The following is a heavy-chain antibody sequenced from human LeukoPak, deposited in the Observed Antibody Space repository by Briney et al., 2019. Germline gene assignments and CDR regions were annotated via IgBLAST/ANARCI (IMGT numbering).Heavy chain of an antibody. CDR1: GDSVSSNSAA. D-gene: IGHD3-10*01. Sequence: SQTLSLTCAISGDSVSSNSAAWNWIRQSPSRGLEWLGRTYYRSKWYNDYAVSVKSRITINPDTSKNQFSLQLNSVTLEDTAVYYCARESGGLGRALSPYWYFDLWGRGTLVTVFS. V-gene: IGHV6-1*01. CDR3: ARESGGLGRALSPYWYFDL. J-gene: IGHJ2*01. CDR2: TYYRSKWYN.